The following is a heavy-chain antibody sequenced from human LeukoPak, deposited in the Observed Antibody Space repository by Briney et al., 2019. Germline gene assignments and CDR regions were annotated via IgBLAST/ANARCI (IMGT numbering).Heavy chain of an antibody. CDR1: GFTFSSYS. D-gene: IGHD3-10*01. V-gene: IGHV3-21*01. J-gene: IGHJ4*02. CDR2: ISSSSSYI. Sequence: GGSLRLSCAASGFTFSSYSMNWVRQAPGKGLEWVSSISSSSSYIYYADSVKGRFTISRDNAKNSLYLQMNSLRAEDTVVYYCAREAITMVRLIDYWGQGTLVTVPS. CDR3: AREAITMVRLIDY.